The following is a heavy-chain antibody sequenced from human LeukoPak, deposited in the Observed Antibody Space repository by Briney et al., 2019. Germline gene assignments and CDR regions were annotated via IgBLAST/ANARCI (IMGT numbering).Heavy chain of an antibody. Sequence: PGGSLRLSCAASGFTFSSYAMHWVRQAPGKGLEWVAVISYDGSNKYYADSVKGRFTISRDNSKNTLYLQMNSLRAEDTAVYYCARDSYYYGSGSYYRAFDYWGQGTLVTVSS. D-gene: IGHD3-10*01. V-gene: IGHV3-30*04. CDR3: ARDSYYYGSGSYYRAFDY. CDR2: ISYDGSNK. CDR1: GFTFSSYA. J-gene: IGHJ4*02.